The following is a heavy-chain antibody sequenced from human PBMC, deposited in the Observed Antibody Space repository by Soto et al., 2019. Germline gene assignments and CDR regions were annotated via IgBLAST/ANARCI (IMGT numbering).Heavy chain of an antibody. CDR1: GDSISRHY. Sequence: SETLSLTCSVFGDSISRHYWSWIRQPAGKGLEYIGRIYNSGLINYNPSLESRVSMSVDPSKSQISLKLTSATAADTAIYYCARGAATVTPGWFDPWGQGTLVTVSS. CDR2: IYNSGLI. J-gene: IGHJ5*02. D-gene: IGHD4-17*01. V-gene: IGHV4-4*07. CDR3: ARGAATVTPGWFDP.